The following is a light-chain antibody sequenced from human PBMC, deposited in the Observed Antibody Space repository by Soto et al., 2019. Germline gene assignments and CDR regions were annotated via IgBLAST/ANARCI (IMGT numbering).Light chain of an antibody. CDR1: QSISSST. CDR2: GAS. Sequence: EIVLTQSPGTLSLSPGERATLSCRASQSISSSTLVWYQQKPGQAPRLLIYGASSRATGIPDRFSGSGSGTDFTLTISSLEPEDFAVYFCHHCGGSQPFGQGPKVETK. CDR3: HHCGGSQP. J-gene: IGKJ1*01. V-gene: IGKV3-20*01.